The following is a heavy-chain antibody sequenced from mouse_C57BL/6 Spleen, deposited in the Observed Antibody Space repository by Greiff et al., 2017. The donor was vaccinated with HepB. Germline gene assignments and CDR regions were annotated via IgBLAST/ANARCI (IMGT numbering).Heavy chain of an antibody. Sequence: DVHLVESGGGLVKPGGSLKLSCAASGFTFSDYGMHWVRQAPEKGLEWVAYISSGSSTLYYADTVKGRFTISRDNAKNTLFLQMTSLRSEDTAMYYCARFYDYDDVYYAMDYWGQGTSVTVSS. CDR3: ARFYDYDDVYYAMDY. CDR2: ISSGSSTL. J-gene: IGHJ4*01. V-gene: IGHV5-17*01. CDR1: GFTFSDYG. D-gene: IGHD2-4*01.